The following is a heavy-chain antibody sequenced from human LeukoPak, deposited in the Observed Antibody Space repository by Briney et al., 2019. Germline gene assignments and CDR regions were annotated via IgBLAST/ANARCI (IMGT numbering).Heavy chain of an antibody. D-gene: IGHD6-13*01. CDR3: AREASIAAAGPDAFDI. CDR2: IYYSGST. CDR1: GGSISSGGYS. V-gene: IGHV4-31*11. J-gene: IGHJ3*02. Sequence: PSQTLSLTCVVSGGSISSGGYSWSWIRQPPGKGLEWIGYIYYSGSTYYNPSLKSRVTISVDTSKNQFSLKLSSVTAADTAVYYCAREASIAAAGPDAFDIWGQGTMVTVSS.